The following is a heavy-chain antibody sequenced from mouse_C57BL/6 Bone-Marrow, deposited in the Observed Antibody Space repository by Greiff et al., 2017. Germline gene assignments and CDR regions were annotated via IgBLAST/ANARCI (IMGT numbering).Heavy chain of an antibody. V-gene: IGHV6-3*01. J-gene: IGHJ3*01. CDR1: GFTFSNYW. CDR3: TSVSY. Sequence: EVKVEESGGGLVQPGGSMKLSCVASGFTFSNYWMNWVRQSPETGLEWVAQIRLKSDNYATHYAESVKGRFTISRDDSKSSVYLQMNNSRAEDTGIYYCTSVSYWGQGTLVTVSA. CDR2: IRLKSDNYAT.